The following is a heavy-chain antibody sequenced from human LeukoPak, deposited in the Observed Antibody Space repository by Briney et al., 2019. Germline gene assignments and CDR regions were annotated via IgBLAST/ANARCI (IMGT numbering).Heavy chain of an antibody. J-gene: IGHJ4*02. CDR3: ARETDYYVSGSCSH. V-gene: IGHV3-30*03. Sequence: PGGSLRLSCAGSGFIFSNYGMHWVRQAPGKGLEWVAVVSFHGSLKYYAESVEGRFAISRDNFKNTLYLQMNSLRPEDTAVYLCARETDYYVSGSCSHWGQGTLVTVSS. CDR2: VSFHGSLK. CDR1: GFIFSNYG. D-gene: IGHD3-10*01.